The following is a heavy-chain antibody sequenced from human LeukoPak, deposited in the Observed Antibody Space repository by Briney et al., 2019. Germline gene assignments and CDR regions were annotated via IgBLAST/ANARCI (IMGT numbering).Heavy chain of an antibody. CDR3: ARHPDY. Sequence: GGSLRLSCAASGFTFSTYAMSWVRQAPGKGLEWVSAFSGHTHSAYYADSVTGRFTISRDNSKNMLYLQMNSLRDEDTAVYYCARHPDYWGQGTLVTVSS. CDR1: GFTFSTYA. CDR2: FSGHTHSA. J-gene: IGHJ4*02. V-gene: IGHV3-23*01.